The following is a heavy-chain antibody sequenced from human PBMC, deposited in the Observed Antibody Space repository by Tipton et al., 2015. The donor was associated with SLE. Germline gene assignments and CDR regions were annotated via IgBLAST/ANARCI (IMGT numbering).Heavy chain of an antibody. CDR2: INHRGST. V-gene: IGHV4-34*01. CDR1: GGSFSGYY. J-gene: IGHJ4*02. Sequence: GLVKPSETLSLTCAVYGGSFSGYYWSWIRQPPGKGLEWIGQINHRGSTNYNPSLKSRVTISVDTSKNQFSLKLSSVTAADTAVYYCARGLLGGKWGLWGQGALVTVSS. CDR3: ARGLLGGKWGL. D-gene: IGHD2-15*01.